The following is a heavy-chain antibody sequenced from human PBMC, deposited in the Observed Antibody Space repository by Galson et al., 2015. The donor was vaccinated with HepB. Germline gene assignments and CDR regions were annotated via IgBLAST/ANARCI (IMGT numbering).Heavy chain of an antibody. CDR1: GFSVSSNY. Sequence: SLRLSCAASGFSVSSNYMSWVRQAPGKGLEWVSVIYSGGSTYYADSVKGRFTISRDNSKNTLYLQMNSLRAEDTAVYYCAKGFVVVVAAGYGMDVWGQGTTVTVSS. D-gene: IGHD2-15*01. CDR3: AKGFVVVVAAGYGMDV. J-gene: IGHJ6*02. V-gene: IGHV3-53*01. CDR2: IYSGGST.